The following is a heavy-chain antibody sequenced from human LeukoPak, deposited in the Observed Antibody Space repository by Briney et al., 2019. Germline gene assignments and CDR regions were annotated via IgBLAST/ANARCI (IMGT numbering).Heavy chain of an antibody. CDR3: AKATDWSSSWYFPLGYYYYGMDV. V-gene: IGHV3-23*01. Sequence: GGSLRLSCAASGFTFSSYAMSWLRQAPGKGLEWVSAISCSGGSTYYADSVKGRFTISRDNSKNTLYLQMNSLRAEDTAVYYCAKATDWSSSWYFPLGYYYYGMDVWGQGTTVTVSS. CDR2: ISCSGGST. CDR1: GFTFSSYA. D-gene: IGHD6-13*01. J-gene: IGHJ6*02.